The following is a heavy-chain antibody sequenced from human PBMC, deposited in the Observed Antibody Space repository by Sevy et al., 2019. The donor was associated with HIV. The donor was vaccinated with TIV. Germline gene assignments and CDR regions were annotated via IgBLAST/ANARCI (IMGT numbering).Heavy chain of an antibody. J-gene: IGHJ4*02. V-gene: IGHV3-11*01. CDR1: GFTFSDYY. CDR3: ARVIYTYGNFFFDY. D-gene: IGHD5-18*01. Sequence: GGYLRLSCTASGFTFSDYYMSWIRQAPGKGLEWISYISSRDYFIYYADSVKGRFTISRDNAKNSMFLHMSSLRAEDTALYYCARVIYTYGNFFFDYWGQGTLVTVSS. CDR2: ISSRDYFI.